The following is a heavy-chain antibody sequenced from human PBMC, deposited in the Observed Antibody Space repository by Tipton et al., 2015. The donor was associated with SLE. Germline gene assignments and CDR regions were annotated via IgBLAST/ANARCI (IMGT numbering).Heavy chain of an antibody. J-gene: IGHJ4*02. CDR2: IYHSGST. Sequence: TLSLTCTVSGGSISSYYWGWIRQPPGKGLEWIGSIYHSGSTYYNPSLESRVTISVDTSKNQFSLKLSSVTAADTAVYYCARVGSGVDYWGQGTLVTVSS. CDR1: GGSISSYY. V-gene: IGHV4-39*07. CDR3: ARVGSGVDY. D-gene: IGHD3-10*01.